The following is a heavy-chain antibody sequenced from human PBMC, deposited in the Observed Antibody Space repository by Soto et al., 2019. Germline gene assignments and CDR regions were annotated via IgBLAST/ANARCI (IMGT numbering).Heavy chain of an antibody. D-gene: IGHD6-13*01. CDR3: GRGGSGIYGMDI. Sequence: QLVESGGGLVQPGGSLRLACAASGFTFSSYWMHWVRQAPGKGLVWISRIIRDGSSTNYADSVKGRFTISRDNAKNTLYLEINSLRADDTAVYFCGRGGSGIYGMDIWGQGTTVIVSS. CDR2: IIRDGSST. CDR1: GFTFSSYW. V-gene: IGHV3-74*01. J-gene: IGHJ6*02.